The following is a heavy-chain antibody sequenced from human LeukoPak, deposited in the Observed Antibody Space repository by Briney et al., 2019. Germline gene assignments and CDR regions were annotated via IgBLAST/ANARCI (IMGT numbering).Heavy chain of an antibody. CDR2: IYHSGIT. CDR3: AREDPDRKIDY. Sequence: SGTLSLTCDVSGGSISSTYWWTWVRQSPGKGLEWIGEIYHSGITNYNPSLKSRVTMSVDKPKNHFSLKPSSVTAADTAVYYCAREDPDRKIDYWGQGTLVTVSS. J-gene: IGHJ4*02. V-gene: IGHV4-4*02. CDR1: GGSISSTYW. D-gene: IGHD1-14*01.